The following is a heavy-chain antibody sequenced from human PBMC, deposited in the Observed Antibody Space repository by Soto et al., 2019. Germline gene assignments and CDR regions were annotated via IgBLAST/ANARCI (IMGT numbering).Heavy chain of an antibody. V-gene: IGHV1-18*04. CDR1: GYTFTSYG. CDR2: ISAYNGNT. J-gene: IGHJ5*02. Sequence: GASVKVSCKASGYTFTSYGISWVRQAPGQGFEWMGWISAYNGNTNYAQKLQGRVTMTTDTSTSTAYMELRSLRSDDTAVYYCARAEATWFRGVYYYDSSGYRLDPWGQGTLVTVSS. CDR3: ARAEATWFRGVYYYDSSGYRLDP. D-gene: IGHD3-22*01.